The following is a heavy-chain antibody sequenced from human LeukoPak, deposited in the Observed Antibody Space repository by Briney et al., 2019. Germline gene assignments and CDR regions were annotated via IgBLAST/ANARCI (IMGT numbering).Heavy chain of an antibody. CDR2: ISYDGINQ. CDR3: TLTTFGVVYYFDY. D-gene: IGHD1/OR15-1a*01. J-gene: IGHJ4*02. CDR1: GFTFSDYW. Sequence: GGSLRLSCVGSGFTFSDYWMSWVRQAPGKGLEWVALISYDGINQYYADSVKGRFIIPRDNSKNTLYLQLNSLRLEDTAVYYCTLTTFGVVYYFDYWGQGTLVTVSS. V-gene: IGHV3-30*03.